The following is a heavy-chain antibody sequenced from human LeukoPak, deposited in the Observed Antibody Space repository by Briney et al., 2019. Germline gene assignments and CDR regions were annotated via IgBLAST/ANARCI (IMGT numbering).Heavy chain of an antibody. D-gene: IGHD3-9*01. CDR2: INPSGGST. V-gene: IGHV1-46*01. CDR3: ARDSVLRYFDWLLGADYYYYMDV. J-gene: IGHJ6*03. CDR1: GYTFTSYY. Sequence: GASVKVSCKASGYTFTSYYMHWVRQAPGQGLEWMGIINPSGGSTSYAQKFQGRVTMTRDMSTSTAYMELSSLRSEDTAVYYCARDSVLRYFDWLLGADYYYYMDVWGKGTTVTISS.